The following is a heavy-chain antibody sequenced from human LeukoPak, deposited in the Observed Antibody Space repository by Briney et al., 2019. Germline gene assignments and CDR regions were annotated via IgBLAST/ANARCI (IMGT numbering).Heavy chain of an antibody. CDR3: AAGGAADAFDI. CDR2: IVVGSGNT. CDR1: GFTFTSSA. V-gene: IGHV1-58*01. Sequence: SVKVSCKASGFTFTSSAVQWVRQARGQRLEWIGWIVVGSGNTNYAQKFQERVTITRDMSTSTAYMELSRLRSEDTAVYYCAAGGAADAFDIWGQGTMVTVSS. J-gene: IGHJ3*02. D-gene: IGHD1-26*01.